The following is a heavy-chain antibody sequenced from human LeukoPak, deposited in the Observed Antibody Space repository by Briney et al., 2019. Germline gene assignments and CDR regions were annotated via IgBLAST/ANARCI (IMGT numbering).Heavy chain of an antibody. Sequence: GGSLRLSCAASGFIFDNYWMRWVRQAPGKGLEWVANIKQDGSDKYYVDSVKGRFTISRDNAKNSLYLQMNSLRAEDTAVYYCARDPYDSSWGLCYFDYWGQGTLVTVSS. D-gene: IGHD3-22*01. V-gene: IGHV3-7*04. CDR1: GFIFDNYW. CDR2: IKQDGSDK. J-gene: IGHJ4*02. CDR3: ARDPYDSSWGLCYFDY.